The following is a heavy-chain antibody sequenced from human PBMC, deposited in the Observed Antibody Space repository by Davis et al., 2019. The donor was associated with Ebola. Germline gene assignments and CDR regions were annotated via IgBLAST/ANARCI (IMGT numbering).Heavy chain of an antibody. CDR1: GYTFTSYG. J-gene: IGHJ4*03. Sequence: ASVKVSCKASGYTFTSYGISWVRQAPGQGLEWMGWISAYNGNTNYAQKLQGRVTMTTDTSTSTAYMELRSLRSDDTAVYYCARGYCSGGSCYSNDYWGQGTTVTVSS. CDR2: ISAYNGNT. D-gene: IGHD2-15*01. CDR3: ARGYCSGGSCYSNDY. V-gene: IGHV1-18*01.